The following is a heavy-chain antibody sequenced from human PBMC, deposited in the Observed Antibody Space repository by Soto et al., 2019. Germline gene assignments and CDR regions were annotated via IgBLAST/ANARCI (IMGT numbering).Heavy chain of an antibody. V-gene: IGHV2-5*02. CDR2: IYWDDDK. CDR3: AHRVLRTVFGLVTTTAVYFDF. CDR1: GFSLTTSGVG. J-gene: IGHJ4*02. Sequence: QITLNESGPTPVKPRQTLTLTCTFSGFSLTTSGVGVGWIRQSPGKAPEWLALIYWDDDKRYSPSLKSRLTITKDTSKNQVVLTMADLDPADTATYYCAHRVLRTVFGLVTTTAVYFDFWGQGAPAAVS. D-gene: IGHD3-3*01.